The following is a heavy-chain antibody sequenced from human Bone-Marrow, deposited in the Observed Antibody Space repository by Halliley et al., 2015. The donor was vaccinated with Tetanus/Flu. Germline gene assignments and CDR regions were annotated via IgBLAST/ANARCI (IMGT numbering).Heavy chain of an antibody. D-gene: IGHD3-10*01. J-gene: IGHJ6*02. CDR3: AREDYGDYYGMDV. CDR2: ISYDGSIK. CDR1: GFTFSSYA. Sequence: SLRLSCATSGFTFSSYAMHWVRQAPGKGLEWVAFISYDGSIKFYADSVKGRFTISRANSKNTLYLQVNSLRAEDTAVYYCAREDYGDYYGMDVWGQGTTVIVSS. V-gene: IGHV3-30-3*01.